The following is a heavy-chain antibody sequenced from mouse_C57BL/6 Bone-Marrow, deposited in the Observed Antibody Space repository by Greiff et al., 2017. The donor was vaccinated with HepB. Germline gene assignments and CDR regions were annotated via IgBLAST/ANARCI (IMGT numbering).Heavy chain of an antibody. D-gene: IGHD3-2*02. CDR2: IYPRSGNT. Sequence: VQLVESGAELARPGASVKLSCKASGYTFTSYGISWVKQRTGQGLEWIGEIYPRSGNTYYNEKFKGKATLTADKSSSTAYMELRSLTSEDSAVYFCARDSSGYSDYWGQGTTLTVSS. CDR3: ARDSSGYSDY. V-gene: IGHV1-81*01. J-gene: IGHJ2*01. CDR1: GYTFTSYG.